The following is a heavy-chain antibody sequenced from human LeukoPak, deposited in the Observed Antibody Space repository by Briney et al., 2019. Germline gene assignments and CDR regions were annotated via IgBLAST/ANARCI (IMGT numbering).Heavy chain of an antibody. Sequence: GGSLRLSCAGSGFSFSSYWMHWVRQAPGKGLEWVAVIRPDGSHISYVDPVKGRFTISRDNSNNMLYLQMSSLRAEDTALYYFLREVDWKYAFDYWGRGTLVTVSS. CDR1: GFSFSSYW. J-gene: IGHJ4*02. V-gene: IGHV3-33*08. CDR2: IRPDGSHI. D-gene: IGHD1-7*01. CDR3: LREVDWKYAFDY.